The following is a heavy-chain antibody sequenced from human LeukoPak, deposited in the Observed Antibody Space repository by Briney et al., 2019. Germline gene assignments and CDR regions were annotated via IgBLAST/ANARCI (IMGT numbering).Heavy chain of an antibody. CDR1: GFTFSNYW. CDR2: IKPDGSEK. CDR3: ARDSGSGGP. D-gene: IGHD6-25*01. J-gene: IGHJ5*02. Sequence: GGSLRLSCAASGFTFSNYWMSWVRQAPGKGLEWVAHIKPDGSEKNYVDSVKGRFTLFRDDAENSVYLQMNSLRVEDTAVYYCARDSGSGGPWGQGTPVTVSS. V-gene: IGHV3-7*01.